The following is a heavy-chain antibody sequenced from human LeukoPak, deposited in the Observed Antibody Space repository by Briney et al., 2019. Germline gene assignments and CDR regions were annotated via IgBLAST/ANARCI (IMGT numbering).Heavy chain of an antibody. CDR1: GGSISSYY. J-gene: IGHJ4*02. V-gene: IGHV4-59*08. D-gene: IGHD5-24*01. CDR3: ARHRDSYNSANAYFDY. CDR2: IYYSGST. Sequence: SETLSLTCTVSGGSISSYYWSWIRQPPGKGLEWIGYIYYSGSTNYNPSLKSRVTISVDTSMNQFSLKLSSVTAADTAVYYCARHRDSYNSANAYFDYWGQGTLVTVSS.